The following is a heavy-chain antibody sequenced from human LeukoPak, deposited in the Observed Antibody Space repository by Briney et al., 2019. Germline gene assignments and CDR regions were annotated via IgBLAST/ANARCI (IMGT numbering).Heavy chain of an antibody. CDR3: AREHSSGWYSPGFDY. CDR2: ISSSGSTI. D-gene: IGHD6-19*01. J-gene: IGHJ4*02. Sequence: GGSLRLSCAASGFTFSSYAMSCVRQAPGKGLEWVSAISSSGSTIYYADSVKGRFTISRDNAKNSLYLQMNSLRAEDTAVYYCAREHSSGWYSPGFDYWGQGTLVTFAS. CDR1: GFTFSSYA. V-gene: IGHV3-48*03.